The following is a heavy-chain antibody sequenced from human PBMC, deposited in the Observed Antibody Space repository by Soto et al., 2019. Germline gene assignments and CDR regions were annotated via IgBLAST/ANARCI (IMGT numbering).Heavy chain of an antibody. J-gene: IGHJ3*02. CDR2: ISWNSGSI. D-gene: IGHD2-21*01. V-gene: IGHV3-9*01. CDR1: GFTFDDYA. Sequence: EVQLVESGGGLVQPGRSLRLSCAASGFTFDDYAMHWVRQAPGKGLEWVSGISWNSGSIGYADSVKGRFTISRDNAKNSVYLQMNSLRAEDTALYYCAKDMPPYGDDAFDIWGQGKMVAVSS. CDR3: AKDMPPYGDDAFDI.